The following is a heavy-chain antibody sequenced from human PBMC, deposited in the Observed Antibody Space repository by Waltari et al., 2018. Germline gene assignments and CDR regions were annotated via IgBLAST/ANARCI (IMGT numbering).Heavy chain of an antibody. Sequence: QVQLQESGPGLVKPSQTLSLTCAVYGGSFSGYYWSWIRQPPGKGLEWIGEINHSVSTNYNPSFKSRVTISVDTSKNQFSLKLSSVTAADTAVYYCARVHSSSWYRYWGQGTLVTVSS. CDR2: INHSVST. D-gene: IGHD6-13*01. J-gene: IGHJ4*02. V-gene: IGHV4-34*09. CDR3: ARVHSSSWYRY. CDR1: GGSFSGYY.